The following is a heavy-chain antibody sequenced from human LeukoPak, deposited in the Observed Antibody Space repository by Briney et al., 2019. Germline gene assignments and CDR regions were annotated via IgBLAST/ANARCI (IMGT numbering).Heavy chain of an antibody. CDR3: ARVGSPVDY. V-gene: IGHV4-59*01. CDR1: GGSISSYY. J-gene: IGHJ4*02. D-gene: IGHD4-17*01. Sequence: SETLSLTCTVSGGSISSYYWSWIRQPPGKGLEWIGYIYYSGSTNYNPSLKSRVTISVDTSKNQFSLKLSSVTAADMAVYYCARVGSPVDYWGQGTLVTVSS. CDR2: IYYSGST.